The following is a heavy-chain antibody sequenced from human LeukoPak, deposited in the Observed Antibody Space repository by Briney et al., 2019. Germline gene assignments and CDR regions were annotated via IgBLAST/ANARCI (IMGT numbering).Heavy chain of an antibody. CDR1: GYSFTTYW. CDR2: TYPGDSDT. D-gene: IGHD6-19*01. Sequence: GESLKISCKGSGYSFTTYWIGWVRQMPGKGLEWMGITYPGDSDTRYSPSFRGHVTISADKSISTAYLQWSSLKASDTAMYYCARHTYNNGWWGGDYWGQGTLVTVSS. J-gene: IGHJ4*02. CDR3: ARHTYNNGWWGGDY. V-gene: IGHV5-51*01.